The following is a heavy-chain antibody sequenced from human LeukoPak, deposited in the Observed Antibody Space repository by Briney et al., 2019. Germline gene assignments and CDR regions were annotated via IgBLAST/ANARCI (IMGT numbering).Heavy chain of an antibody. D-gene: IGHD3-16*01. V-gene: IGHV3-33*01. Sequence: GGSLRLSCATYGLTFSTYGIESVRQAPGKGLEWVAAIWPDGSHKYYADSVKGRFTSSRDNSKNTVYLQMNTMRDEDTAVYYCARAVGPFDYWGQGTLVTVSS. J-gene: IGHJ4*02. CDR2: IWPDGSHK. CDR1: GLTFSTYG. CDR3: ARAVGPFDY.